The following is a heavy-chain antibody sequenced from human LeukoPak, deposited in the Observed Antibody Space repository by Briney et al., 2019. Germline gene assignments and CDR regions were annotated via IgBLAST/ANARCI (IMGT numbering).Heavy chain of an antibody. CDR3: ARSTDGTTSSGWYVDY. CDR1: GRSISSASND. Sequence: SESLSLTGAVSGRSISSASNDCGWIRQPPGRGLERIGTICYSQSTRYNTSLKSRIPISIATSKNQFSLRLSSVTAADTAVFYCARSTDGTTSSGWYVDYWGQGTLVTVSS. CDR2: ICYSQST. J-gene: IGHJ4*02. D-gene: IGHD6-19*01. V-gene: IGHV4-39*01.